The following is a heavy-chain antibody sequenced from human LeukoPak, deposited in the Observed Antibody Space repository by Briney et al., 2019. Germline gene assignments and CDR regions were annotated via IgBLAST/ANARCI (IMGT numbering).Heavy chain of an antibody. Sequence: ASVKVSCKVSGYTLTELSMHCVRQAPGKGLEWMGGFDPEDGETIYARKFQGRVTMTEDTSTDTAYMGLSSLRSEDTALYYCATSLYYDFWSRGIRSQNWFDTWGQGTLVTVSS. V-gene: IGHV1-24*01. D-gene: IGHD3-3*01. CDR3: ATSLYYDFWSRGIRSQNWFDT. J-gene: IGHJ5*02. CDR1: GYTLTELS. CDR2: FDPEDGET.